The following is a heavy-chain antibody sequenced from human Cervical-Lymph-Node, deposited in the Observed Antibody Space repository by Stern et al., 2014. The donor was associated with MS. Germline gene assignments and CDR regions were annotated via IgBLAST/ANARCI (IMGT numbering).Heavy chain of an antibody. CDR2: INPNSGGT. D-gene: IGHD1-7*01. CDR1: GYTFTDYY. J-gene: IGHJ4*02. CDR3: ARDRSRYNWNYGGY. Sequence: VQLVQSGAEVRKPGASVKVSCKASGYTFTDYYIHWVRQAPGQGLEWMGVINPNSGGTNYAQKFQGRIAMTRDTSISTIYMDLSRLRSDDTAVYYCARDRSRYNWNYGGYWGQGTLVTVSS. V-gene: IGHV1-2*02.